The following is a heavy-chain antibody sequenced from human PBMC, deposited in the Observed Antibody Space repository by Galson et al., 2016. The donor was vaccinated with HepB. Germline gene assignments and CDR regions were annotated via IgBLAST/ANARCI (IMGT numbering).Heavy chain of an antibody. CDR2: VYSGGNT. V-gene: IGHV3-53*01. Sequence: SLRLSCAASGFTASGNQMSWVRQAPGKGLVWVSVVYSGGNTYYADSVKGRFTISRDNSRNTLYLQMNSLSSEDTAVYYCAGSPPDYYGAAFDYWGQGTLVTVSS. D-gene: IGHD3-10*01. CDR1: GFTASGNQ. CDR3: AGSPPDYYGAAFDY. J-gene: IGHJ4*02.